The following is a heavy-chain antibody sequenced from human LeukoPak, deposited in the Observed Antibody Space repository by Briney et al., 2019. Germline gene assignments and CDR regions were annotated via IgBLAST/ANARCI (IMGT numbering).Heavy chain of an antibody. Sequence: SETLSLTCTVSGGSISSSSYYWGWIRQPPGKELEWIGSIYYSGSTYYNPSLKSRVTISVDTSKNQFSLKLSTVTAADTAVYYCARHFPGSYSSSSTHFDYWGQGTLVTVSS. CDR3: ARHFPGSYSSSSTHFDY. CDR2: IYYSGST. V-gene: IGHV4-39*01. CDR1: GGSISSSSYY. D-gene: IGHD6-6*01. J-gene: IGHJ4*02.